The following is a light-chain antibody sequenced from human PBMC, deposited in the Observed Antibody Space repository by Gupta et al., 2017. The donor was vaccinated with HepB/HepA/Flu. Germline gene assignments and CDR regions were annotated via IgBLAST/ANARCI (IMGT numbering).Light chain of an antibody. CDR3: GTWDRSLSAGV. Sequence: QSVLTQPPSVSAAPGQQGTISCSGSSSNIGINFVSWFQHVPGTAPRLLIYENTRRPSEIPDRFTGSKSGTVATLDITGLQPGDEADYYCGTWDRSLSAGVFGGGTKVTVL. CDR2: ENT. V-gene: IGLV1-51*02. CDR1: SSNIGINF. J-gene: IGLJ3*02.